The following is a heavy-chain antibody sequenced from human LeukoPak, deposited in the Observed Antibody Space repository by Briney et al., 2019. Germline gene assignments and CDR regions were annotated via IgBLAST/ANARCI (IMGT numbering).Heavy chain of an antibody. D-gene: IGHD6-19*01. Sequence: ASVKVSCKASGYTFTSYGISWVRQAPGQGLEWMGWISAYNGNTNYAQKLQGRVTMTTDTSTSTAYMELRSLRSDDTAVYYCARDCMVAVAGTRCYFDYWGQGTLVTVSS. CDR2: ISAYNGNT. CDR3: ARDCMVAVAGTRCYFDY. CDR1: GYTFTSYG. J-gene: IGHJ4*02. V-gene: IGHV1-18*01.